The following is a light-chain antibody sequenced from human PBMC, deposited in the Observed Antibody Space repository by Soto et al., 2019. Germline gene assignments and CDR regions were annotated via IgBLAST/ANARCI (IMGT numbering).Light chain of an antibody. CDR1: QSVSIL. J-gene: IGKJ1*01. CDR3: QQYHVSPWT. CDR2: RTS. Sequence: EIVMTQSPATLSVSPGERATLSCRASQSVSILLAWYQQKPGQAPRLLIYRTSARATGIPDRFSGSGSGTDFTLTISRLEPEDFAVYYCQQYHVSPWTFGQGTKVDIK. V-gene: IGKV3D-15*02.